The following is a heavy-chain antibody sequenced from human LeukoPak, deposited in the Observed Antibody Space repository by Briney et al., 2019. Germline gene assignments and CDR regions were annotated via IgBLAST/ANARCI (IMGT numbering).Heavy chain of an antibody. CDR3: AKTEAMIRGVPYYYDF. CDR1: GFTFSSYV. D-gene: IGHD3-10*01. V-gene: IGHV3-23*01. CDR2: ISGGGDDT. Sequence: GGSLRLSWSAAGFTFSSYVMTWVRQAPGQGLEWGSAISGGGDDTYYADSVKGRFTISRDNSKTPLYLQMNSLRAQDTALYYCAKTEAMIRGVPYYYDFWGQGTLVTVSS. J-gene: IGHJ4*02.